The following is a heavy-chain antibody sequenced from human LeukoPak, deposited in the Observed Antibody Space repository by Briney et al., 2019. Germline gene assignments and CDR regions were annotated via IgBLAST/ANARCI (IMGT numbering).Heavy chain of an antibody. CDR3: ARVSGVAGQYYYYYMDV. D-gene: IGHD6-19*01. CDR2: GSESGGT. CDR1: GGSLNGHY. V-gene: IGHV4-34*01. J-gene: IGHJ6*03. Sequence: PSETLSLTCAVYGGSLNGHYWSWIRQPPGKGLEWIGEGSESGGTKFNPSLKSRVTISADTSKNQFSLKVKSVTAADTAVYYCARVSGVAGQYYYYYMDVWGKGTTVTVSS.